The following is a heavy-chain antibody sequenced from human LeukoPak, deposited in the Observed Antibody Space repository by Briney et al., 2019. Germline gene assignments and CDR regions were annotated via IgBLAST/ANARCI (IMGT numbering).Heavy chain of an antibody. CDR3: ARDQDIVVVVAALRQREMGGFDP. J-gene: IGHJ5*02. V-gene: IGHV1-8*01. CDR1: GYTLTNYD. Sequence: ASVKVSCKASGYTLTNYDINWVRQATGQGPEWMGWMNPKSGNTGYAQKFQGRVTMTRNTSISTAYMELSSLRSDDTAVYYCARDQDIVVVVAALRQREMGGFDPWGQGALVTFSS. CDR2: MNPKSGNT. D-gene: IGHD2-15*01.